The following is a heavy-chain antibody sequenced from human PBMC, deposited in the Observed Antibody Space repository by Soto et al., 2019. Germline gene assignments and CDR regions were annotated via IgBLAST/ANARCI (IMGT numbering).Heavy chain of an antibody. Sequence: SETLSPTCSVSGADINTYSWTWIRQPAGKGLEWIGRIYTSASINYNPSLKGRVTLSVDTSTNQVSLRLASVTAADTAIYYCARDREAGYNFYYGMDVWGQGTTVTVSS. CDR3: ARDREAGYNFYYGMDV. CDR2: IYTSASI. J-gene: IGHJ6*02. CDR1: GADINTYS. D-gene: IGHD6-19*01. V-gene: IGHV4-4*07.